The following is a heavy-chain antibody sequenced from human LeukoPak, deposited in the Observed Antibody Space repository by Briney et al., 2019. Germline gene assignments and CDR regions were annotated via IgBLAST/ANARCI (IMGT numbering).Heavy chain of an antibody. CDR3: ARDHIAAGGTANYYYYYYMDV. D-gene: IGHD6-13*01. V-gene: IGHV3-53*01. Sequence: PGGSLRLSCAASGFTVSSNYMSWVRQAPGKGLEWVSVIYSGGSTYYADSVKGRFTISRDNAKNTLYLQMNSLRAEDTAVYYCARDHIAAGGTANYYYYYYMDVWGKGTTVTISS. CDR2: IYSGGST. CDR1: GFTVSSNY. J-gene: IGHJ6*03.